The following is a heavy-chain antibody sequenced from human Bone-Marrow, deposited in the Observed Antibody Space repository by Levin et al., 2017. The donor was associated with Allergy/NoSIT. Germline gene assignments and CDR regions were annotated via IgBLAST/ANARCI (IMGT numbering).Heavy chain of an antibody. D-gene: IGHD2-15*01. CDR2: ISYDGSNK. CDR3: AKDDLGGYCSGGSCYLGYVDY. CDR1: GFTFSSYG. Sequence: GESLKISCAASGFTFSSYGMHWVRQAPGKGLEWVAVISYDGSNKYYADSVKGRFTISRDNSKNTLYLQMNSLRAEDTAVYYCAKDDLGGYCSGGSCYLGYVDYWGQGTLVTVSS. J-gene: IGHJ4*02. V-gene: IGHV3-30*18.